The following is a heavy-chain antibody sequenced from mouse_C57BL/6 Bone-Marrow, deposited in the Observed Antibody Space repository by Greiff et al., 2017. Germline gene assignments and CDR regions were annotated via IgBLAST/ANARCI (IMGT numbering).Heavy chain of an antibody. J-gene: IGHJ1*03. CDR3: SRDYYYGSSDWYFDV. CDR1: GFNIQDSY. Sequence: FQLQQSGAELVKPGASVKLSCTASGFNIQDSYMHWVKQRTEQGLEWIGRIDPEDGETKYAPKFQGKATITAVTSSNTAYRLLSSLISEDTAVYYFSRDYYYGSSDWYFDVWGTGTTVTVSS. CDR2: IDPEDGET. V-gene: IGHV14-2*01. D-gene: IGHD1-1*01.